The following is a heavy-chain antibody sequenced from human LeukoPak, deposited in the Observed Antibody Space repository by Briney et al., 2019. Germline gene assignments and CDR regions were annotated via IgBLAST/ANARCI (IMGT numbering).Heavy chain of an antibody. J-gene: IGHJ4*02. Sequence: GGSLRLSCAASGFTFSSYAMSWVRQAPGKGLEWVSVISGSGGSTYYADSVKGRFAISRDNSRNTLFLQMNSLRADDTAVYYCAKLAGQWQPMYYFDYWGQGTQVTVSS. D-gene: IGHD6-19*01. CDR2: ISGSGGST. V-gene: IGHV3-23*01. CDR3: AKLAGQWQPMYYFDY. CDR1: GFTFSSYA.